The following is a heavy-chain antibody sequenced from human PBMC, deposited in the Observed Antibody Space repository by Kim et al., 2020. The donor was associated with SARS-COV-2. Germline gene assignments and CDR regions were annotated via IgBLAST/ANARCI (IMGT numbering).Heavy chain of an antibody. V-gene: IGHV4-59*13. Sequence: SETLSLTCTVSGGSIRDYYWSWIRQPPGKGLEWIGYIYYTGSTTYNPSLKSRVTISVDTSKNQFSLQLRSVTAADTAVYYCARGTLFEHWGQGTLVTVSS. J-gene: IGHJ4*02. CDR2: IYYTGST. CDR1: GGSIRDYY. CDR3: ARGTLFEH.